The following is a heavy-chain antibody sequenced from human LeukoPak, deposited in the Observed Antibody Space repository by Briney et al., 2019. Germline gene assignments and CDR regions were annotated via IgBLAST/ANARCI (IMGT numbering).Heavy chain of an antibody. Sequence: GGSLRLSCAASGFTFSSYGMHWVRQAPGKGLEWVAVVSSDGSIDYYADSVRGRFTVSRDNSKNTMYLQVNSLRAEDTAVYYCARAGHRGSSGWGYYFDYWGQGTLVTVSS. CDR1: GFTFSSYG. J-gene: IGHJ4*02. D-gene: IGHD6-19*01. CDR3: ARAGHRGSSGWGYYFDY. CDR2: VSSDGSID. V-gene: IGHV3-30*03.